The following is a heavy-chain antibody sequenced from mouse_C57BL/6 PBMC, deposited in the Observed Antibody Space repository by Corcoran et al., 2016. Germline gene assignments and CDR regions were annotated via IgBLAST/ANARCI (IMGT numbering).Heavy chain of an antibody. Sequence: EVQLQQSGPELVKPGTSVKIPCNASGYTSTDYNMDWVKQSHGKSLEWIGDINPNNGGTSYNQKFKGKATLTVDKSSSTAYMELRSLTSEDSAVYYCARRGLTGTELSYWGQGTLVTVSA. CDR2: INPNNGGT. CDR1: GYTSTDYN. J-gene: IGHJ3*01. V-gene: IGHV1-18*01. D-gene: IGHD4-1*01. CDR3: ARRGLTGTELSY.